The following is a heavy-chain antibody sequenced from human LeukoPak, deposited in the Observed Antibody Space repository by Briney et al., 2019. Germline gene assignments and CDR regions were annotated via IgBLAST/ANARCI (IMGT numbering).Heavy chain of an antibody. CDR3: ARDIAAAGGWFGP. Sequence: SETLSLTCAVYGGSFSGYYWSWIRQPPGKGLEWIGEINHSGSTNYNPSLKSRVTISVDTSKNQFSLKLSSVTAADTAVYYCARDIAAAGGWFGPWGQGTLVTVSS. V-gene: IGHV4-34*01. CDR2: INHSGST. D-gene: IGHD6-13*01. CDR1: GGSFSGYY. J-gene: IGHJ5*02.